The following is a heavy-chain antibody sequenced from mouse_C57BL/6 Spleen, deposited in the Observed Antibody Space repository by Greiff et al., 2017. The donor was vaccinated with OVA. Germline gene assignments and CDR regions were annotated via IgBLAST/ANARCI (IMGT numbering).Heavy chain of an antibody. D-gene: IGHD1-1*02. Sequence: QVQLQQSGPELVKPGASVKISCKASGYTFTDYYINWVKQRPGQGLEWIGGIYPGSGNTKYNEKFKGKATLPVDTSSSTAYMQLSSLTSEDSAVCFCARGGMYYDAMDYWGQGTSVTVSS. CDR3: ARGGMYYDAMDY. CDR1: GYTFTDYY. V-gene: IGHV1-84*01. CDR2: IYPGSGNT. J-gene: IGHJ4*01.